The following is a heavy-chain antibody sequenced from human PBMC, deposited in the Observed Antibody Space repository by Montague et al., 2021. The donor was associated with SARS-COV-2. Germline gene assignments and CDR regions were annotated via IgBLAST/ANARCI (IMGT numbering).Heavy chain of an antibody. CDR2: ISYDGSNK. V-gene: IGHV3-30-3*01. D-gene: IGHD6-25*01. CDR1: GFTFSSYA. CDR3: ARDSGAQMDV. Sequence: RLSWSASGFTFSSYAMHWVRQAPGKGLEWVAVISYDGSNKYYADSVKGRFTISRDNSKNTLYLQMNSLRAEDTAVYYCARDSGAQMDVWGQGTTVTVSS. J-gene: IGHJ6*02.